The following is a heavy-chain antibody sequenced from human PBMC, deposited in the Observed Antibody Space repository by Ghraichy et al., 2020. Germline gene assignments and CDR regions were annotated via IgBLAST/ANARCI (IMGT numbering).Heavy chain of an antibody. J-gene: IGHJ6*02. D-gene: IGHD3-9*01. CDR2: IWYDGSNK. CDR1: GFTFSSYG. CDR3: ARDSATYYDILTGYYDNYYYYGMDV. Sequence: GGSLRLSCAASGFTFSSYGMHWVRQAPDKGLEWVAVIWYDGSNKYYADSVKGRFTISRDNSKNTLYLQMNSLRAEDTAVYYCARDSATYYDILTGYYDNYYYYGMDVWGQGTTVTVSS. V-gene: IGHV3-33*01.